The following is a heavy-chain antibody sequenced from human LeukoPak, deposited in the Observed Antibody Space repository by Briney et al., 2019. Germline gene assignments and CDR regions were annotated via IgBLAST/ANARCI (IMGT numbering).Heavy chain of an antibody. CDR3: VGGRAYYGLGISSDC. J-gene: IGHJ4*02. D-gene: IGHD3-10*01. V-gene: IGHV3-7*04. CDR2: INKPGIEK. Sequence: GGSLRLSCAASGFTFDNYWMTWVRQAPGKGLEWVASINKPGIEKYYVDSVKGRFTISRDNAKESLSLQMNSLRAEDTAVYYCVGGRAYYGLGISSDCWGQGTLVIVSS. CDR1: GFTFDNYW.